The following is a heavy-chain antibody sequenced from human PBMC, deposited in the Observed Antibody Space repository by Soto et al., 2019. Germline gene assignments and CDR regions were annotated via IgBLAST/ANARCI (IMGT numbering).Heavy chain of an antibody. D-gene: IGHD3-16*01. V-gene: IGHV3-30*18. CDR2: ISYDGSNK. Sequence: PGGSLRLSCASSVFTFSSYGMHCVRHSPGKGLEWVAVISYDGSNKYYADSVKGRFTISRDNSKNTLYLQMNSLRAEDTAVYYCAKDLGGPYYSYGMDVWGQGTTVTVSS. CDR1: VFTFSSYG. CDR3: AKDLGGPYYSYGMDV. J-gene: IGHJ6*02.